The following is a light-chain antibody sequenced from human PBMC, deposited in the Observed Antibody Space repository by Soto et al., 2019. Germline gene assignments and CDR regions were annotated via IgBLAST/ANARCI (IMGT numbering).Light chain of an antibody. CDR3: HQYNNWPPIT. CDR1: QSVRNN. J-gene: IGKJ5*01. V-gene: IGKV3-15*01. CDR2: YAS. Sequence: EIMMTQSPATLSVSPGERATLSCRASQSVRNNLAWYQQKPGQAPRLLLYYASTRATGVPARFSGSGSGTEFTLTSSSLQSEDSALYYGHQYNNWPPITFGQGTRLEIK.